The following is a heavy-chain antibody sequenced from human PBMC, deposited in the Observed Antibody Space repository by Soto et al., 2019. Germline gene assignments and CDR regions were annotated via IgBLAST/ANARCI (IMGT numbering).Heavy chain of an antibody. CDR1: GYTFTSYA. V-gene: IGHV1-3*01. CDR2: INADNGHT. CDR3: ARPSGYGHGWGDLGYDPFDI. Sequence: GASVKVSCKASGYTFTSYAMHWVRQAPGQRLEWMGWINADNGHTKYAQKFQGRVTVTRDTSTSTAYMELRSLRADDTAVYYCARPSGYGHGWGDLGYDPFDIWGQGTMVTVSS. J-gene: IGHJ3*02. D-gene: IGHD5-18*01.